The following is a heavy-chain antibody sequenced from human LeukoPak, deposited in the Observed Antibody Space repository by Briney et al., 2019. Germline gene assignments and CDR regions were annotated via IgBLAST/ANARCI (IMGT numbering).Heavy chain of an antibody. CDR2: ISYDGGNK. J-gene: IGHJ4*02. V-gene: IGHV3-30-3*01. CDR3: ARDSADSTFDY. D-gene: IGHD3/OR15-3a*01. Sequence: PGGSLRLSCAASGFTFSSYAMHWVRQAPGKGLEWVAVISYDGGNKYYADSVKGRFTISRDNSKNTLYLQMNSLRAEDTAVYYCARDSADSTFDYWGQGTLVTVSS. CDR1: GFTFSSYA.